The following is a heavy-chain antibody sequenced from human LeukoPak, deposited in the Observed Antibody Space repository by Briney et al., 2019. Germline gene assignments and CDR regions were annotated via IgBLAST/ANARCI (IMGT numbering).Heavy chain of an antibody. CDR3: ASVEDMVRGAHRDYAFDI. Sequence: SETLSLTCTVSGGSISSSSYYWGWIRQPPGKGLEWIGSIYYSGSTYYNPSLKSRVTISVDTSKNQFSLKLSSVTAADTAEYYCASVEDMVRGAHRDYAFDIWGQGTMVTVSS. D-gene: IGHD3-10*01. V-gene: IGHV4-39*07. J-gene: IGHJ3*02. CDR1: GGSISSSSYY. CDR2: IYYSGST.